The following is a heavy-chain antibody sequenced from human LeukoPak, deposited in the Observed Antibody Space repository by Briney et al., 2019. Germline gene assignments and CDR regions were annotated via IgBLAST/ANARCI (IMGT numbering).Heavy chain of an antibody. V-gene: IGHV4-31*03. D-gene: IGHD6-13*01. Sequence: SETLSLTCTVSGGSVSSGGYYWSWIRQHPGKGPEWIGYIFYSGSTHYNPSLKRRVTLSLDTSKNQFSLKLSSVTAADTAVYYCARFSAAAPYYYYGMDVWGQGTTVTVSS. J-gene: IGHJ6*02. CDR2: IFYSGST. CDR1: GGSVSSGGYY. CDR3: ARFSAAAPYYYYGMDV.